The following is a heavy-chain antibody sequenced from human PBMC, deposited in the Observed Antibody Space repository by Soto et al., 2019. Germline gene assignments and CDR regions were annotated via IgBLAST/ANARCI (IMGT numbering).Heavy chain of an antibody. D-gene: IGHD1-26*01. V-gene: IGHV1-46*01. Sequence: QVQLVQSGAEVKKPGASVKVSCKASGYTLTSYYMHWVRQAPGQGLEWMGIINPSGGSTSYAQKFQGRVTMTRDTSTSTVYMELSSLRSEDTAVYYCASSDTVGNFDYWGQGTLVTVSS. CDR1: GYTLTSYY. CDR3: ASSDTVGNFDY. CDR2: INPSGGST. J-gene: IGHJ4*02.